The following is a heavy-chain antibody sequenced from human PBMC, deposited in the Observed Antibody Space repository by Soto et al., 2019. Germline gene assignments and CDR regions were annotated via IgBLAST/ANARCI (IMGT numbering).Heavy chain of an antibody. D-gene: IGHD4-17*01. CDR1: GFTFSSYG. CDR2: IWYDGSNK. J-gene: IGHJ6*02. Sequence: QVQLVESGGGVVQPGRSLRLSCAASGFTFSSYGMHWVRQAPGKGLEWVAVIWYDGSNKYYADSVKGRFTISRDNSKNTLYLQMNSLRAEDTAVYYCARERTTTVTSYYYYYYGMDVWGQGTTVTVSS. CDR3: ARERTTTVTSYYYYYYGMDV. V-gene: IGHV3-33*01.